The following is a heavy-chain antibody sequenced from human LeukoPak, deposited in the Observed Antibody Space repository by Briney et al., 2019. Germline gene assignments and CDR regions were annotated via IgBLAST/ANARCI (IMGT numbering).Heavy chain of an antibody. V-gene: IGHV3-23*01. CDR1: GFTFSSYA. Sequence: GGSLRLSCAASGFTFSSYAMSWVRQAPGKGLEWVSGISGSGDNTYYADSLKGRFTISRDNSKNTLYVQVNSLGTEDTAAYYCAKGSYYDSSGSFYFDYWGQGTLVTVSS. J-gene: IGHJ4*02. CDR3: AKGSYYDSSGSFYFDY. D-gene: IGHD3-22*01. CDR2: ISGSGDNT.